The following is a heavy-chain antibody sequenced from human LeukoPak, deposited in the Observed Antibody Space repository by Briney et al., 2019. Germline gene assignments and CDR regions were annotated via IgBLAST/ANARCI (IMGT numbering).Heavy chain of an antibody. D-gene: IGHD2-2*01. CDR3: AKADCSSTSCYGVLIDY. J-gene: IGHJ4*02. CDR1: GFTFSSYG. CDR2: ISYDGSNK. V-gene: IGHV3-30*18. Sequence: GGSLRLSCAASGFTFSSYGMHWVRQAPGKGLEWVAVISYDGSNKYYADSVKGRFTISRDNSKNTLYLQMNSLRAGDTAVYYCAKADCSSTSCYGVLIDYWGQGTLVTVSS.